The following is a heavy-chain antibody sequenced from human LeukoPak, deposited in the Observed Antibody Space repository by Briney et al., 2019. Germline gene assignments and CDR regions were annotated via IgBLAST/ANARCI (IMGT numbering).Heavy chain of an antibody. Sequence: PGGPLRLSCATSQFTFRDYYMTWVRQPPGKGLEWVSYISKSGETNYADSVRGRFTVSRDNAKNSLFLQMNSLTAEDTAVYYCARQMWVAVAGPLRGFYYYGTDVWGQGTTVIVSS. D-gene: IGHD6-19*01. CDR2: ISKSGET. CDR1: QFTFRDYY. CDR3: ARQMWVAVAGPLRGFYYYGTDV. V-gene: IGHV3-11*03. J-gene: IGHJ6*02.